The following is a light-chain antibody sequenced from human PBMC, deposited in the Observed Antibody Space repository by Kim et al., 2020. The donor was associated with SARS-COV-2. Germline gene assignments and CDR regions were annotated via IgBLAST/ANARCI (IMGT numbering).Light chain of an antibody. CDR1: SSNIGAGYD. J-gene: IGLJ2*01. CDR2: GNT. CDR3: QSYDSTLSASV. Sequence: QSVLTQPPSMSGAPGQRVAISCTGSSSNIGAGYDVHWYQLLPGTPPKLLISGNTNRPSGVPDRFSGSKSGTSASLAISELQAEDEADYYCQSYDSTLSASVFGGGTQLTVL. V-gene: IGLV1-40*01.